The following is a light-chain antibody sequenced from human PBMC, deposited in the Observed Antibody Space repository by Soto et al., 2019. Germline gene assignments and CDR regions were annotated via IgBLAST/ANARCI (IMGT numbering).Light chain of an antibody. Sequence: EIVLTQSPGTLSLSPGQRATLSCRASETLSSDSLAWYQQKPGQAPRLLISNASRRATGTPDRFSGSGSGTDFTLTISRLEPEAFAVYFCQQYGRSPVTFGPGTKVDIK. V-gene: IGKV3-20*01. CDR2: NAS. J-gene: IGKJ3*01. CDR1: ETLSSDS. CDR3: QQYGRSPVT.